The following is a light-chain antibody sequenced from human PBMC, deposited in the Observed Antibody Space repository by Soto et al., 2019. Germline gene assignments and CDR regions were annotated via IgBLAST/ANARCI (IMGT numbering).Light chain of an antibody. V-gene: IGLV2-11*01. Sequence: QSVLTQPRSVSGSPGQSVTISCTGTSSDVGGYNYVSWYQKHPGKAPKLMIYDVSKRPSGVPDRFACSKASNTASLTISRHPADDEAYYYCCSYAGSFVVFGGGTKLTVL. J-gene: IGLJ2*01. CDR1: SSDVGGYNY. CDR2: DVS. CDR3: CSYAGSFVV.